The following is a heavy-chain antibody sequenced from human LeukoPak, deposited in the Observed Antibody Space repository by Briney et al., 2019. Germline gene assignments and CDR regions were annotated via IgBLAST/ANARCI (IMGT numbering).Heavy chain of an antibody. CDR1: GYTLTELS. CDR3: ATAGPRYDSLASYYYYYMDV. Sequence: ASAKVSCKVSGYTLTELSMHWVRQAPGKGLEWMGGFDPEDGETIYAQKFQGRVTMTEDTSTDTAYMELSSLRSEDTAVYYCATAGPRYDSLASYYYYYMDVWGKGTTVTVSS. CDR2: FDPEDGET. J-gene: IGHJ6*03. V-gene: IGHV1-24*01. D-gene: IGHD3-3*01.